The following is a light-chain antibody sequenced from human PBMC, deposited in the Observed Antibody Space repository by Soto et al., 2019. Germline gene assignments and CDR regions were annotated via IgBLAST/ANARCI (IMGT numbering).Light chain of an antibody. CDR1: QTISSY. J-gene: IGKJ2*01. V-gene: IGKV1-39*01. CDR3: QQSYSTPRT. Sequence: DIQMTQSPSSLSASVGDRVVITCRASQTISSYLNWYQQKPGKAPKCLIYAASRLQSGVPSRFSGSVLGTEFTLTIDSLQPEDFATYSCQQSYSTPRTFGQGTKLEIK. CDR2: AAS.